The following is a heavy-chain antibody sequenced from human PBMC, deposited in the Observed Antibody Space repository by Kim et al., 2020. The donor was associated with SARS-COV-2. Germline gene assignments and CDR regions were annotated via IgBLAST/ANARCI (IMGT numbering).Heavy chain of an antibody. V-gene: IGHV3-74*01. CDR3: ARGRLGYCSGGSCSTIDY. CDR1: GFTFSSYW. J-gene: IGHJ4*02. Sequence: GGSLRLSCAASGFTFSSYWMHWVRQAPGKGLVWVSRINSDGSSTSYADSVKGRFTISRDNAKNTLYLQMNSLRAEDTAVYYCARGRLGYCSGGSCSTIDYRGQGTLVTVSS. D-gene: IGHD2-15*01. CDR2: INSDGSST.